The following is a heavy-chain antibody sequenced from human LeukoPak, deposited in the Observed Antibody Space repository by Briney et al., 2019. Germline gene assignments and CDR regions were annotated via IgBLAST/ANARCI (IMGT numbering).Heavy chain of an antibody. D-gene: IGHD3-3*01. Sequence: PSETLSLTCTVSNYSINNGFYWGWIRQSPGKGLEWIGSIYQSGSTYYNPSLQSRVTISVDTSNNQFSLKLTSVTAADTAVYYCARDLDDLNTLPPAFQHWGQGTLVTVSS. J-gene: IGHJ1*01. V-gene: IGHV4-38-2*02. CDR3: ARDLDDLNTLPPAFQH. CDR2: IYQSGST. CDR1: NYSINNGFY.